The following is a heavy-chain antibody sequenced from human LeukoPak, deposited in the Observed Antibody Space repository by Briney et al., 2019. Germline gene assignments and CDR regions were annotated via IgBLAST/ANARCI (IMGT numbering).Heavy chain of an antibody. D-gene: IGHD3-3*02. J-gene: IGHJ4*02. CDR3: VRTSRSISSDY. V-gene: IGHV3-7*01. CDR1: GFTFSSYW. Sequence: GGSLRLSCAASGFTFSSYWMSWVRQAPGKGLEWVASIKQDGSEKYYVDSVKGRFTISRDNAKNSLYLQMNSLRAEDTAVYYCVRTSRSISSDYWGQGTQVTVSS. CDR2: IKQDGSEK.